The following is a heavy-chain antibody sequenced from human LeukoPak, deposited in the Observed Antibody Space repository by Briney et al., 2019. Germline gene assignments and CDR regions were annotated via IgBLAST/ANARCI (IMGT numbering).Heavy chain of an antibody. V-gene: IGHV1-69*05. CDR1: GGTFSSYA. D-gene: IGHD2-8*01. J-gene: IGHJ5*02. Sequence: ASVKVSCKASGGTFSSYAISWVRQAPGQGLEWMGRIIPIFGTANYAQKFQGRVTITTDESTSTAYVELGSLRSEDTAVYYCARAPTYANWFDPWGQGTLVTVSS. CDR3: ARAPTYANWFDP. CDR2: IIPIFGTA.